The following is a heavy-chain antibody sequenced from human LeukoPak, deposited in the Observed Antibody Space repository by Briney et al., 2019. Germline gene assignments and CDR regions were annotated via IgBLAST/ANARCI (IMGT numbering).Heavy chain of an antibody. D-gene: IGHD6-13*01. J-gene: IGHJ4*02. CDR1: GFTFSSYW. CDR2: IKQDGSEK. V-gene: IGHV3-7*01. Sequence: GGSLRLSCAASGFTFSSYWMSWVRQAPGKGLEWVANIKQDGSEKYYVDSVKGRFTISRDNAKNSLYLQMNSLRAEDTAVYYCARDSPYSSTWYSSVDYWGQGTLVTVSS. CDR3: ARDSPYSSTWYSSVDY.